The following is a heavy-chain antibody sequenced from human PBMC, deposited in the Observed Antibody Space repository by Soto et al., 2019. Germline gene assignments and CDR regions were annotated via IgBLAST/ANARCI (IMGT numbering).Heavy chain of an antibody. CDR3: ARRYNSNIFTGSKEFYYYSCMVV. D-gene: IGHD3-9*01. CDR1: GGSISSSSYY. J-gene: IGHJ6*02. V-gene: IGHV4-39*01. CDR2: IYYSGST. Sequence: PSETLSLTCTVSGGSISSSSYYWGWIRQPPGKGLEWIGSIYYSGSTSYNPSLKSRVTISVYTSKNQFPLKLSSVTAADTAVYSCARRYNSNIFTGSKEFYYYSCMVVLYPETTQNVSS.